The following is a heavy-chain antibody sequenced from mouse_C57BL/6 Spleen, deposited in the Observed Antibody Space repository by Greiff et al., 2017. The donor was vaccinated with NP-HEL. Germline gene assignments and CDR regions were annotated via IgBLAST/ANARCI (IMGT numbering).Heavy chain of an antibody. CDR1: GYTFTSYW. CDR2: IDPSDSET. D-gene: IGHD1-1*01. Sequence: QVQLQQSGAELVRPGSSVKLSCKASGYTFTSYWMHWVKQRPIQGLEWIGNIDPSDSETHYNQKFKDKATLTVDKSSSTAYMQLSSLTSEDSAVYYCARENYYGSSYDYAMDYWGQGTSVTVSS. J-gene: IGHJ4*01. CDR3: ARENYYGSSYDYAMDY. V-gene: IGHV1-52*01.